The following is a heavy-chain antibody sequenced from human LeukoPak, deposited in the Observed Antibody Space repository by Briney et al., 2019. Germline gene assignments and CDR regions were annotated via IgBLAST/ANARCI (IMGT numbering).Heavy chain of an antibody. V-gene: IGHV1-2*02. D-gene: IGHD4-11*01. J-gene: IGHJ6*03. CDR3: ARDQTTVTTWGSYYYYYYMDV. Sequence: ASVKVSCKASGYTFTGYYMHWVRQAPGQGLEWMGWINPNSGGTNYAQKFQGRVTMTRDTSISTAYMELSRLRSDDTAVYYCARDQTTVTTWGSYYYYYYMDVWGKGTTVTVSS. CDR2: INPNSGGT. CDR1: GYTFTGYY.